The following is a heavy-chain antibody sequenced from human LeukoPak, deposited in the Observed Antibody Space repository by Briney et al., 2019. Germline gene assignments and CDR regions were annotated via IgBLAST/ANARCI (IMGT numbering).Heavy chain of an antibody. Sequence: SQTLSLTCTVSGGSISSSDYYWSWIRQPAGKGLEWIGPIYTTGSTKYNPSLKIRVTFSVDTSKNQFSLKLSSVTAADTAVYYCARDMYYYDSSGYYRFDYWGQGTLVTVSS. J-gene: IGHJ4*02. CDR2: IYTTGST. D-gene: IGHD3-22*01. CDR1: GGSISSSDYY. V-gene: IGHV4-61*02. CDR3: ARDMYYYDSSGYYRFDY.